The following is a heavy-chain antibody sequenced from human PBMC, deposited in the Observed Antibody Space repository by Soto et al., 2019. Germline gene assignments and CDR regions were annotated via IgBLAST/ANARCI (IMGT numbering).Heavy chain of an antibody. Sequence: ASVKVSCKASGYTFSDFDINWLRQAAGQGPEWMGWMNAKSGDTFSAQRFQGKFSMTWDTSLNTAYMEVGRLTSDDAAIYYCARGSSFNYAGFEIWGQGTTVTVAS. D-gene: IGHD3-16*01. CDR2: MNAKSGDT. V-gene: IGHV1-8*01. J-gene: IGHJ6*01. CDR3: ARGSSFNYAGFEI. CDR1: GYTFSDFD.